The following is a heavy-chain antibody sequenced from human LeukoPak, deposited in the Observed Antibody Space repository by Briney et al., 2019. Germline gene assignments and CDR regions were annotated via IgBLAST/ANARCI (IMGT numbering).Heavy chain of an antibody. J-gene: IGHJ4*02. D-gene: IGHD5-12*01. CDR1: GFTFSSYG. Sequence: GGSLRLSCAASGFTFSSYGMHWVRQAPGKGLEWVAVSWFAGDTKYYADSVKGRFTISRDNSKNTVYLQLNSLRADDTAIYYCAKDTDDYLLDWGQGTLVTVSS. CDR2: SWFAGDTK. CDR3: AKDTDDYLLD. V-gene: IGHV3-30*02.